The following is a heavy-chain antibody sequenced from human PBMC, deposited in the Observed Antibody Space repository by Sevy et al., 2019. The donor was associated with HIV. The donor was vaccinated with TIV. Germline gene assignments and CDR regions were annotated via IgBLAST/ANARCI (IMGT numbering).Heavy chain of an antibody. CDR2: IDTNNVNT. J-gene: IGHJ5*02. Sequence: ASVKVSCKGSGYTFTFYGMSWVRQAPGQGLEWIGWIDTNNVNTKYGLKFQDRVTMTTDTSTTTAYLEVRSLRPDDTAFYYCARGQLTIDYNWFDPWGQGTQVTVSS. CDR3: ARGQLTIDYNWFDP. V-gene: IGHV1-18*04. CDR1: GYTFTFYG. D-gene: IGHD1-1*01.